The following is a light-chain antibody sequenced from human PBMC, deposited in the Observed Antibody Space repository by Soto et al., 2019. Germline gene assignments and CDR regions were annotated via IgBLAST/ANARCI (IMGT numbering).Light chain of an antibody. CDR1: QSIDSNY. Sequence: VVLTQSPGTLSLSPGERATLSCRASQSIDSNYLAWYQQKPGQAPRLLIYGASSRATGIPDRFSGSGSGTDFTLTISRLEPEDFAVYFCQQYRTSPATFGQGTKVEVK. CDR2: GAS. J-gene: IGKJ1*01. V-gene: IGKV3-20*01. CDR3: QQYRTSPAT.